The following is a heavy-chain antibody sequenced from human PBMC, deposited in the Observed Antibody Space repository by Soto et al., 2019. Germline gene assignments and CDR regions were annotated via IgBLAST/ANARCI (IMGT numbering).Heavy chain of an antibody. CDR2: IYYSGST. D-gene: IGHD6-13*01. Sequence: VSSACICRNYWHYITQPPGKGLEWIGYIYYSGSTNYNPSLKSRVSISVDTSKNQFSLKLSSVTAADTAVYYCARDGYSSWCVCDYWGEGTLVT. CDR3: ARDGYSSWCVCDY. CDR1: SACICRNY. V-gene: IGHV4-59*01. J-gene: IGHJ4*02.